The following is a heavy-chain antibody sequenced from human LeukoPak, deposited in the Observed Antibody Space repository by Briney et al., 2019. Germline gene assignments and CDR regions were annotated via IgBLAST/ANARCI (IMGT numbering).Heavy chain of an antibody. Sequence: ASVKVSCKVSGYTLTELSMHWVRQAPGQGLEWMGWINPNSGGTNYAQKFQGRVTMTRDTSISTAYMELSRLRSDDTAVYYCARGGDELLWFGELSSNWFDPWGQGTLVTVSS. CDR3: ARGGDELLWFGELSSNWFDP. D-gene: IGHD3-10*01. V-gene: IGHV1-2*02. CDR1: GYTLTELS. J-gene: IGHJ5*02. CDR2: INPNSGGT.